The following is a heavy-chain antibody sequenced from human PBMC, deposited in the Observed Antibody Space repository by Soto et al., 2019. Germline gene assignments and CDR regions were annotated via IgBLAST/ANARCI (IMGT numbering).Heavy chain of an antibody. CDR1: GFTFSSYE. J-gene: IGHJ4*02. CDR2: ISSSGSTI. V-gene: IGHV3-48*03. Sequence: EVQLVESGGGLVQPGGSLRLSCAASGFTFSSYEMNWVRQAPGKGLEWVSYISSSGSTIYYADSVKGRFTISRDNAKNSLYLQMNSLRAEDTAVYYCARVGRGSSGYWNYWGQGTLVTVSS. CDR3: ARVGRGSSGYWNY. D-gene: IGHD3-22*01.